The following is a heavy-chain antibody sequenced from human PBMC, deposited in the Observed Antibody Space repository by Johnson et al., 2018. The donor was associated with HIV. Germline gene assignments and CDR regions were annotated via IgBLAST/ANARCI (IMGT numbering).Heavy chain of an antibody. CDR2: ISGSGGST. CDR1: GFTFSNYG. CDR3: VRDDGSDFEAFDI. V-gene: IGHV3-23*04. D-gene: IGHD2-21*01. J-gene: IGHJ3*02. Sequence: VQLVESGGRVVQPGGSLRLSCAASGFTFSNYGMHWVRQTPGKGLEWVSAISGSGGSTYYADSVKGRFTISRDNARKSLYLQMNNLRAEDTAVYYCVRDDGSDFEAFDIWGLGTMVTVSS.